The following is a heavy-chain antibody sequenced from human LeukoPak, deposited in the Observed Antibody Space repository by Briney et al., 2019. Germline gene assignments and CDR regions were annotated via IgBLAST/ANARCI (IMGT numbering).Heavy chain of an antibody. J-gene: IGHJ5*02. V-gene: IGHV1-8*01. Sequence: ASVKVSCKSSVYTFTSYDINWVRQATGQGLEWMGGMNPNSVNTGYAQKFQGRVTMTRNTSISKAYMELSSLTSEDTAVYYCARLQETLVGGVGWFDPWGQGTLVTVSS. D-gene: IGHD2-8*02. CDR1: VYTFTSYD. CDR2: MNPNSVNT. CDR3: ARLQETLVGGVGWFDP.